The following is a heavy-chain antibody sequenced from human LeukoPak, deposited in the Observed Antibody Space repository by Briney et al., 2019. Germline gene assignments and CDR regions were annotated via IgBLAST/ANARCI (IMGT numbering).Heavy chain of an antibody. D-gene: IGHD2-2*02. CDR3: ARDCSSTSCYTGLAGQTTRTNWFDP. Sequence: TGGSLRLSCAASEFTFSSYWMSWVRQAPGKGLEWVAVISYDGSNKYYADSVKGRFTISRDNAKNSLYLQMNSLRAEDTAVYYCARDCSSTSCYTGLAGQTTRTNWFDPWGQGTLVTVSS. V-gene: IGHV3-30*03. J-gene: IGHJ5*02. CDR2: ISYDGSNK. CDR1: EFTFSSYW.